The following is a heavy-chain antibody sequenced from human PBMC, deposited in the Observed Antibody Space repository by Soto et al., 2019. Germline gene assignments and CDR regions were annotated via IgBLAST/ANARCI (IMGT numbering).Heavy chain of an antibody. CDR1: GGSFSGYY. D-gene: IGHD3-10*01. J-gene: IGHJ6*03. CDR3: ARGGQITMVRGPTLRYSYYYMDV. Sequence: SETLSLTCAVYGGSFSGYYWSWIRQPPGKGLEWIGEINHSGSTNYNPSLKSRVTISVDTSKNQFSLKLSSVTAADTAVYYCARGGQITMVRGPTLRYSYYYMDVRGKGTTVTVSS. V-gene: IGHV4-34*01. CDR2: INHSGST.